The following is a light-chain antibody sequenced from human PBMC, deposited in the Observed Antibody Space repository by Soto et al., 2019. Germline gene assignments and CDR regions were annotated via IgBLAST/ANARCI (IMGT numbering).Light chain of an antibody. CDR3: QHYNNWPMYT. J-gene: IGKJ2*01. CDR1: QSISSN. Sequence: EILMTQSPGTLSVSPGGRATLSCRASQSISSNLAWYQQKPGRAPRLLIYAASTRPTGIPARFSGSGSGTEFTLTISSLQSEDFAVYYCQHYNNWPMYTFGQGTKLEIK. V-gene: IGKV3D-15*01. CDR2: AAS.